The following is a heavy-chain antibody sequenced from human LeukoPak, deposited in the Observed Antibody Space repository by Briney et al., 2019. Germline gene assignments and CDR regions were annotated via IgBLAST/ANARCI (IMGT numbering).Heavy chain of an antibody. CDR1: GFTFSSYE. J-gene: IGHJ4*02. Sequence: PGGSLRLSCAASGFTFSSYEMNWVRQAPGKGLDWVSYISTSGSTIYYADSVKGRFTISRDNSKNTLYLQMNSLRAEDTAVYYCVRILDSAWGELGYWGQGTLVTVSS. V-gene: IGHV3-48*03. CDR3: VRILDSAWGELGY. D-gene: IGHD6-19*01. CDR2: ISTSGSTI.